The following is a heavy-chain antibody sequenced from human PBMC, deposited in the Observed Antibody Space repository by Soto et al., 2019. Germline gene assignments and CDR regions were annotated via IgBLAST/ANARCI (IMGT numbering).Heavy chain of an antibody. Sequence: QLQLQESGSGLVKPSQTLSLTCAVSGGSISSGGYSWSWIRQPPGKGLEWIGYIYHSGSTYYNPSLKSRVTISVDRSKNQFSLKLSSVTAADTAVYYCARRITIFGRVGGMDVWGQGTTVTVSS. CDR1: GGSISSGGYS. CDR3: ARRITIFGRVGGMDV. J-gene: IGHJ6*02. D-gene: IGHD3-3*01. CDR2: IYHSGST. V-gene: IGHV4-30-2*01.